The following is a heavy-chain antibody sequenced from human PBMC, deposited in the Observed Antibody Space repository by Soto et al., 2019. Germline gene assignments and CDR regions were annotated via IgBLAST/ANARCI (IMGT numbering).Heavy chain of an antibody. J-gene: IGHJ4*02. D-gene: IGHD3-16*02. CDR1: GYTFTSYG. CDR3: AAIMITFGGVIVPDY. Sequence: QVQLVQSGAEVKKPGASVKVSCKASGYTFTSYGISWVRQAPGQGLEWMGWISAYNGNTNYAQKLQGRVTMTTDTSTSTAYMEMRSLRSDDTAVYYCAAIMITFGGVIVPDYWGQGTLVTVSS. CDR2: ISAYNGNT. V-gene: IGHV1-18*01.